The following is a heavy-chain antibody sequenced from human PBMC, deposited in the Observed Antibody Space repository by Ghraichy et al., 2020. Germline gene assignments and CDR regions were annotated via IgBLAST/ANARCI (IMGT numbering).Heavy chain of an antibody. CDR2: ISTGGGSI. J-gene: IGHJ4*02. Sequence: GVLRLSCAASGFTFSDYHMDWIRQAPGKGLEWLSYISTGGGSIYYADSVKGRFTISRDNAKNSLYLQMNTLRAEDTAVYYCARVRSSYGYGFDYWGQGTLVTVSS. D-gene: IGHD5-18*01. V-gene: IGHV3-11*01. CDR1: GFTFSDYH. CDR3: ARVRSSYGYGFDY.